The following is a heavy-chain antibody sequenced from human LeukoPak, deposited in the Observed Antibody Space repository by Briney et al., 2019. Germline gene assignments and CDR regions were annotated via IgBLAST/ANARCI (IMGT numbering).Heavy chain of an antibody. CDR1: GGSFNGYY. CDR2: INHSGST. CDR3: ARGPGSGSYFAWFDP. J-gene: IGHJ5*02. V-gene: IGHV4-34*01. D-gene: IGHD3-10*01. Sequence: PSETLSLTCAVHGGSFNGYYWGWIRQPPGKGLEGIGEINHSGSTNYNPSLNSRVTMSVDTSKNQVSLKLSSVTAADTAVYYCARGPGSGSYFAWFDPWGQGTQVTVSS.